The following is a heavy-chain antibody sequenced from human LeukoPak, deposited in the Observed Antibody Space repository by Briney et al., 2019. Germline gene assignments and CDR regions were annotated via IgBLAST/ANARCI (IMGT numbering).Heavy chain of an antibody. Sequence: PGGSLRLSCAASGFTFSSYGMHWVRQAPGKGLEWVAVMSYDGSNKYYADSVKGRFTISRDNSKNTLYLQMNSLRAEDTAVYYCAKARNYYDSSGYSPDAFDIWGQGTMVTVSS. CDR3: AKARNYYDSSGYSPDAFDI. J-gene: IGHJ3*02. D-gene: IGHD3-22*01. CDR2: MSYDGSNK. V-gene: IGHV3-30*18. CDR1: GFTFSSYG.